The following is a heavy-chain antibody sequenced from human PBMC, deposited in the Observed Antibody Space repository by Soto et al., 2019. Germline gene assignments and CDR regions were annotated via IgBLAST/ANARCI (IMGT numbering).Heavy chain of an antibody. D-gene: IGHD4-17*01. J-gene: IGHJ4*02. CDR3: AKRTSGTTWGESDY. Sequence: QVQVMQSGAEVKKPGDSVKVSCKTSGYIFSDYGINWVRQAPGQGVEWMGWISGYSGNANLAQRFHGRVTMTTDKSTRTAYMELRRLRSDDTAVYYWAKRTSGTTWGESDYWGQGTLVTVSS. V-gene: IGHV1-18*04. CDR1: GYIFSDYG. CDR2: ISGYSGNA.